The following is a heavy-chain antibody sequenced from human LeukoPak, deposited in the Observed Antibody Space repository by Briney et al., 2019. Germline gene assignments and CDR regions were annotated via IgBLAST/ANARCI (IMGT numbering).Heavy chain of an antibody. CDR2: VYNSESI. CDR3: ARDRSSSYTRDWFDP. D-gene: IGHD6-13*01. Sequence: SETLSLTCTVSGGSINGYYWSWIRQPAGKGLEWIGRVYNSESINYNPSLKSRVTMSIDTSKNQFSLKLNSVTAADTAVYYCARDRSSSYTRDWFDPWGQGALVTVSS. CDR1: GGSINGYY. J-gene: IGHJ5*02. V-gene: IGHV4-4*07.